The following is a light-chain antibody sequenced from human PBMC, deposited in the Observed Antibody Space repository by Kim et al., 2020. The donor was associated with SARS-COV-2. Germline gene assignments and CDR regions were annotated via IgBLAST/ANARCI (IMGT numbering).Light chain of an antibody. CDR3: QQRSNWPPIT. CDR2: DAS. V-gene: IGKV3-11*01. J-gene: IGKJ5*01. CDR1: QSVSSY. Sequence: APGEMATLSCRASQSVSSYLAWYQQKPGQAPRLLIYDASNRATGIPARFSGSGSGTDFTLTISSLEPEDFAVYYCQQRSNWPPITFGQGTRLEIK.